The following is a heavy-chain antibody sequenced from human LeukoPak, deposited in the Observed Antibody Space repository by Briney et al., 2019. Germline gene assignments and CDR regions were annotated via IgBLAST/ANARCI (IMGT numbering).Heavy chain of an antibody. CDR3: AKHVGNYYYYMDV. V-gene: IGHV3-23*01. CDR2: ISGSGGST. CDR1: GFTFSDYY. Sequence: GGSLRLSCAASGFTFSDYYMSWIRQAPGKGLEWVSAISGSGGSTYYADSVKGRFTISRDNSKNTLYLQMNSLRAEDTAVYYCAKHVGNYYYYMDVWGKGTTVTVSS. J-gene: IGHJ6*03.